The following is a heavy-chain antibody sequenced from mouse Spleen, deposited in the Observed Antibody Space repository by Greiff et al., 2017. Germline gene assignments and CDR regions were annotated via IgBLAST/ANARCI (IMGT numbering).Heavy chain of an antibody. Sequence: EVMLVESGGGLVKPGGSLKLSCAASGFTFSSYAMSWVRQTPEKRLEWVATISSGGSYTYYPDSVKGRFTISRDNAKNTLYLQMSSLRSEDTAMYYCARQHYYGFDYWGQGTTLTVSS. CDR3: ARQHYYGFDY. CDR1: GFTFSSYA. D-gene: IGHD1-1*01. CDR2: ISSGGSYT. V-gene: IGHV5-9-1*01. J-gene: IGHJ2*01.